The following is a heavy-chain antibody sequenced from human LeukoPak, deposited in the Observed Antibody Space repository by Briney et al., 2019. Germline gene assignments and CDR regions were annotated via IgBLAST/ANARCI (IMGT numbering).Heavy chain of an antibody. Sequence: PLASVKVSCKASGYTLTGYYMHWVRQAPGQGLEWMGWINPNSGGTSYAQKFQGRVTMTRDTSTSTVYMELSSLRSEDTAVYYCSLKGYTGSPPDFWGQGTLVTVSS. V-gene: IGHV1-2*02. CDR2: INPNSGGT. CDR3: SLKGYTGSPPDF. CDR1: GYTLTGYY. D-gene: IGHD5-12*01. J-gene: IGHJ4*02.